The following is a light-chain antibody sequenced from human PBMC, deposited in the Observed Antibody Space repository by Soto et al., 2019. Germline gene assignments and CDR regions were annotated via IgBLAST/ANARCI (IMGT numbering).Light chain of an antibody. CDR2: KVS. Sequence: DVVMTQSPLSLPVTLGQPASSSCRSNQSLVPSHGIAYFSWFQQRPGRSPRRLIYKVSNRDSGVPARFSGSGSGTDFALKISRVEAEDVGVYYCMQGTHWQITFGQGTRLEIK. CDR3: MQGTHWQIT. J-gene: IGKJ5*01. V-gene: IGKV2-30*02. CDR1: QSLVPSHGIAY.